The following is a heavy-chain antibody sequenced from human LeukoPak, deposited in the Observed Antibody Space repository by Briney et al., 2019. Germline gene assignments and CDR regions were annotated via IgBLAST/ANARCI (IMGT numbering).Heavy chain of an antibody. J-gene: IGHJ3*02. CDR2: INHSGST. Sequence: SETLSLTCAVYGGSFSGYYWSWIRQPPGRGLEWIGEINHSGSTNYNPSLKSRVTISVDTSKNQFSLKLSSVTAADTAVYYCARGDLAFDIWGQGTMVTVSS. V-gene: IGHV4-34*01. CDR1: GGSFSGYY. CDR3: ARGDLAFDI.